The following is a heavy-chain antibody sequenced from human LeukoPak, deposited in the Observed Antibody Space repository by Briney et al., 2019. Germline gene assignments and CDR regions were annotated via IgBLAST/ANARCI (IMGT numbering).Heavy chain of an antibody. V-gene: IGHV4-34*01. CDR2: INHSGST. Sequence: PSETLSLTCAVYGGSFSGYYWSWIRQPPGKGLEWIGEINHSGSTNYNPSLKSRVTISVDTSKKQFSLKLNSVTAADTAVYYCASLRVGSSFGHQFYMDVWGKGTTVTVSS. CDR1: GGSFSGYY. CDR3: ASLRVGSSFGHQFYMDV. J-gene: IGHJ6*03. D-gene: IGHD6-13*01.